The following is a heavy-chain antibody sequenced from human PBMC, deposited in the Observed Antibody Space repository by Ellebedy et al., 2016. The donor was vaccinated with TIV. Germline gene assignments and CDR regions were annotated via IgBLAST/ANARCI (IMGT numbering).Heavy chain of an antibody. CDR2: ITGSGSNT. J-gene: IGHJ4*02. Sequence: PGGSLRLSCAASGFTLSSYAMSWVRQAPGKGLEWVSSITGSGSNTYYADSVKGRFTISRDNSKNTLYVQMNSLRVEDTAVYHCAKHRRESSGYHFENWGQGILVTVS. CDR3: AKHRRESSGYHFEN. D-gene: IGHD3-22*01. V-gene: IGHV3-23*01. CDR1: GFTLSSYA.